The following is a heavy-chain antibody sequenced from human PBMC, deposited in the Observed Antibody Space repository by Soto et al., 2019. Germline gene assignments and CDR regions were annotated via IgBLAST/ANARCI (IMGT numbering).Heavy chain of an antibody. J-gene: IGHJ4*02. CDR3: ARGVAGRSRFDY. CDR1: GGSISSYY. D-gene: IGHD6-19*01. Sequence: SETLSLTCTVSGGSISSYYWSWIRQPPGKGLEWIGYIYYSGSTNYNPSLKSRVTISVDTSKNQFSLKLSSVTAADTAVYYCARGVAGRSRFDYWGQGTLVTVSS. V-gene: IGHV4-59*01. CDR2: IYYSGST.